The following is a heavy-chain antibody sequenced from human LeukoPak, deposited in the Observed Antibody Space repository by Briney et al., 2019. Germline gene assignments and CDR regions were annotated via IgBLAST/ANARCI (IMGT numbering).Heavy chain of an antibody. CDR2: INPNSGGT. J-gene: IGHJ4*02. CDR1: GYTFTGYY. Sequence: GASVKVSCKASGYTFTGYYMHWVRQAPGQGLEWMGWINPNSGGTNYAQKFQGWVTMTRDTSISTAYMELSRLRSDDTAVYYCAGLGYGGNGWGVPLGIDYWGQGTLVTVSS. V-gene: IGHV1-2*04. CDR3: AGLGYGGNGWGVPLGIDY. D-gene: IGHD4/OR15-4a*01.